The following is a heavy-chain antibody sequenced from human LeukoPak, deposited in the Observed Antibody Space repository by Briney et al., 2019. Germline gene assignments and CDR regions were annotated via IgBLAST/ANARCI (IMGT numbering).Heavy chain of an antibody. CDR3: ASQYSSSWYQLVYYYGMDV. J-gene: IGHJ6*02. D-gene: IGHD6-13*01. V-gene: IGHV4-59*04. Sequence: SETLSLTCTVSGGSISSYYWSWIRQPPGKGLEWIGYIYYSGSTYYNPSLKSRVTISVDTSKNQFSLKLSSVTAADTAVYYCASQYSSSWYQLVYYYGMDVWGQGTTVTVSS. CDR2: IYYSGST. CDR1: GGSISSYY.